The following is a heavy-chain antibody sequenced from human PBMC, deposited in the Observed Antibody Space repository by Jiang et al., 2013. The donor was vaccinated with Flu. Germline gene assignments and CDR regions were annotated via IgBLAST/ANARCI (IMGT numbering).Heavy chain of an antibody. CDR1: SGSISSHY. J-gene: IGHJ6*02. CDR2: IHNSGTT. CDR3: ARSYCGGDCYSMFGYSYYGMDV. D-gene: IGHD2-21*02. V-gene: IGHV4-59*08. Sequence: LLKPSETLSLTCTVSSGSISSHYWSWIRQPPGKGLEWIGYIHNSGTTNYNPSLKSRVTISIDTSTNQFSLKLISVTAPDTAVYYCARSYCGGDCYSMFGYSYYGMDVWGQGTTVT.